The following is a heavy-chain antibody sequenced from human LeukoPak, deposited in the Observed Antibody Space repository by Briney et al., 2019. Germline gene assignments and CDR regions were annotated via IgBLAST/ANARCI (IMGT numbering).Heavy chain of an antibody. J-gene: IGHJ4*02. CDR3: ARGGHYFDTFAYFDY. CDR2: IYYSGST. V-gene: IGHV4-30-4*07. CDR1: GGSISSGGYS. D-gene: IGHD3-22*01. Sequence: PSETLSLTCAVSGGSISSGGYSWSWIRQPPGKGLEWIGYIYYSGSTYYNPSLKSRVTISVDTSKNQFSLELSSVTAADTAVYYCARGGHYFDTFAYFDYWGQGTLVTVSS.